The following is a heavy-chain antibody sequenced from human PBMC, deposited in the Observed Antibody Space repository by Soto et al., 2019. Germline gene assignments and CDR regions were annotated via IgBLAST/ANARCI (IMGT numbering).Heavy chain of an antibody. D-gene: IGHD2-15*01. CDR1: GDSVSSNSAA. CDR3: ARGAYCSGGSCYWCFDP. J-gene: IGHJ5*02. Sequence: PSQTLSLTCAISGDSVSSNSAAWNWIRQSPSRGLEWLGRTYYRSKWYNDYAVSVKSRITINPDTSKNQFSLQLNSLTPEDTAVYYCARGAYCSGGSCYWCFDPWGQGTLVTVFS. V-gene: IGHV6-1*01. CDR2: TYYRSKWYN.